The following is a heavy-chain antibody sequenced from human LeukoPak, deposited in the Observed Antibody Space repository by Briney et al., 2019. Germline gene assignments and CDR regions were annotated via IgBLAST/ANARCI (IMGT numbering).Heavy chain of an antibody. J-gene: IGHJ6*02. D-gene: IGHD2-15*01. CDR2: INPNSGGT. CDR1: GYTFTGYY. CDR3: SRGDLGTPYYYYALDV. V-gene: IGHV1-2*02. Sequence: ASVKVSCKTSGYTFTGYYMHWVRQAPGQGLEWMGWINPNSGGTNYAQNFQGRVTVTRDTSISTAYMELRRLRSDDTAVYYCSRGDLGTPYYYYALDVWGQGTTVTVSS.